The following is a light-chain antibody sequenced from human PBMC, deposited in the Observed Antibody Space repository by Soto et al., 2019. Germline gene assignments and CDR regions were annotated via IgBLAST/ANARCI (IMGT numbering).Light chain of an antibody. CDR1: QSVSSN. CDR2: GAS. CDR3: QQYNNWPIT. Sequence: EIVMTQSPAALSVSPGESATLSCRASQSVSSNLAWHQQKPGQAPRLLIYGASKRATGIPARFSGSGSGTEFTLTISGLQSEDFAVYYCQQYNNWPITFGQGTRLEIK. J-gene: IGKJ5*01. V-gene: IGKV3-15*01.